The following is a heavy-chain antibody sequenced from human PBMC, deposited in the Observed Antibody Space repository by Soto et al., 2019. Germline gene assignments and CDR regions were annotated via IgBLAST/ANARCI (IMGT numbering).Heavy chain of an antibody. V-gene: IGHV5-51*01. J-gene: IGHJ4*02. Sequence: PGESLKISCKGSGYSFTSYWIGWVRQMPGKGLEWMGIIYPGDSDTRYSPSFQGQVTISADKSISTAYLQWSSLKASDTAMYYCARRRYDFWSGFDAPDYWGRGTLVTVSS. CDR1: GYSFTSYW. D-gene: IGHD3-3*01. CDR3: ARRRYDFWSGFDAPDY. CDR2: IYPGDSDT.